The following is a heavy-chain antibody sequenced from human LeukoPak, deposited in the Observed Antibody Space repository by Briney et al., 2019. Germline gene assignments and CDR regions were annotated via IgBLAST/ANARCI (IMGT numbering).Heavy chain of an antibody. V-gene: IGHV2-70*01. CDR1: GFSLSASGMC. CDR3: ARGHYYGSGSYFDY. Sequence: SGPALVKPTQTLTLTCTFSGFSLSASGMCVSWIRQPPGKALEWLALIDWDDDKYYSTSLKTRLTISKDTSKNQVVLTMTNMDPVDTATYYCARGHYYGSGSYFDYWGQGTLVTVSS. D-gene: IGHD3-10*01. CDR2: IDWDDDK. J-gene: IGHJ4*02.